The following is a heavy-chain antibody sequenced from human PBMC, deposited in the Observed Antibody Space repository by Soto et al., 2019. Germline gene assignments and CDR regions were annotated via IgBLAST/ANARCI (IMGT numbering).Heavy chain of an antibody. CDR2: TSYDGSNK. D-gene: IGHD4-4*01. Sequence: GGSLRLSCAASGFTFNTYGLHWVHLAPGKGLEWVAVTSYDGSNKYYADSVKSRFTISRDNSKNTLFLQMNGLRAEDTAVYYCAKDLEVCYSNTCYYYGMDVWGQGTTVTVPS. CDR1: GFTFNTYG. V-gene: IGHV3-30*18. J-gene: IGHJ6*02. CDR3: AKDLEVCYSNTCYYYGMDV.